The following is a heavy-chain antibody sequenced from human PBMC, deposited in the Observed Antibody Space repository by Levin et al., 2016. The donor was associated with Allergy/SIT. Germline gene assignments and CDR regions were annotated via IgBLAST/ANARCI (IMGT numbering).Heavy chain of an antibody. CDR2: IYPDDSDT. J-gene: IGHJ3*02. CDR3: ARQDGISAAVRGALDM. Sequence: GESLKISCEGSGFSFSNYWIAWVRQMPGKGLEWMGIIYPDDSDTRYSPSFQGQVTISADKSISTAYLQWNSLKASDTAIYYCARQDGISAAVRGALDMWGQGTMVTVSS. D-gene: IGHD2/OR15-2a*01. CDR1: GFSFSNYW. V-gene: IGHV5-51*01.